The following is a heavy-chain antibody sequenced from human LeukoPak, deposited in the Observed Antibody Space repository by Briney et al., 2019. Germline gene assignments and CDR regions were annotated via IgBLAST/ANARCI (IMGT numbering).Heavy chain of an antibody. D-gene: IGHD1-26*01. Sequence: ASVKVSCKASGYTFTGYYLHWVRQAPGQGLEWMGCVNPNSGDTNYAQKFQGSVTMTRDTSISTVYMELSRLSSDDTAVYYCARASGSYWWFDSWGQGTLVTVSS. V-gene: IGHV1-2*02. CDR2: VNPNSGDT. CDR1: GYTFTGYY. CDR3: ARASGSYWWFDS. J-gene: IGHJ5*01.